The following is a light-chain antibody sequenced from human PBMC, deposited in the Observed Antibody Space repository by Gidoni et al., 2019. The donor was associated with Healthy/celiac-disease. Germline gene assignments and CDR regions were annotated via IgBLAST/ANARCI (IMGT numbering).Light chain of an antibody. Sequence: ESVLTQSPATLSLSPGERATLSCRASQSVSSYLAWYQQKPGQAPRLLIYDASNRATGIPARFSGSGSGTDFTLTISSLEPEDFAVYYCQRRSNWPPWTFGQGTKVEIK. CDR2: DAS. CDR3: QRRSNWPPWT. V-gene: IGKV3-11*01. CDR1: QSVSSY. J-gene: IGKJ1*01.